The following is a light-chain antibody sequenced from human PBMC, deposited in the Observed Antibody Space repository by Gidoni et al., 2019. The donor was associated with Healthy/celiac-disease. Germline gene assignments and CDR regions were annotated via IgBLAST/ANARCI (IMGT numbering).Light chain of an antibody. CDR3: QQYNSYSNT. J-gene: IGKJ2*01. CDR2: KAS. Sequence: DIQMTQSPSTLSASVGDRVTITCRASQSTSSWLAWYQQKPGKAPKLLIYKASSLESGVPSRCSGSGSGTEFTLTISSLQPDDFATEYCQQYNSYSNTFGQGTKLEIK. CDR1: QSTSSW. V-gene: IGKV1-5*03.